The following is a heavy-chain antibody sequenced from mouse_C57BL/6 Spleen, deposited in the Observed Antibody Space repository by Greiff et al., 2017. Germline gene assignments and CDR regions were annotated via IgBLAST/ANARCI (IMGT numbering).Heavy chain of an antibody. V-gene: IGHV1-76*01. CDR1: GYTFTDYY. D-gene: IGHD4-1*01. Sequence: QVQLQQSGAELVRPGASVKLSCKASGYTFTDYYINWVKQRPGQGLEWIARIYPGSGNTYYNEKFKGKATLTAEKSSSPAYMQLSSLTSEDSAVYFCARVGGTYAMDYWGQGTSVTVSS. CDR3: ARVGGTYAMDY. J-gene: IGHJ4*01. CDR2: IYPGSGNT.